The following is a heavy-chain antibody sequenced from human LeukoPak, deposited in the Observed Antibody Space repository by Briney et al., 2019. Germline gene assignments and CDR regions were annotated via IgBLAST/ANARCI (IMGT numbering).Heavy chain of an antibody. D-gene: IGHD4/OR15-4a*01. CDR2: ISYDGNIK. V-gene: IGHV3-30*03. J-gene: IGHJ4*02. CDR3: GRDFVNGAKARFDC. Sequence: GTSLRLSCAASGSSFTSYNFHWVRQAPGKGLQWLGFISYDGNIKYEDSVKGRFTISRDNSKNTLYLQMNSLRAEDTAIYYCGRDFVNGAKARFDCWGQGTLVTVSS. CDR1: GSSFTSYN.